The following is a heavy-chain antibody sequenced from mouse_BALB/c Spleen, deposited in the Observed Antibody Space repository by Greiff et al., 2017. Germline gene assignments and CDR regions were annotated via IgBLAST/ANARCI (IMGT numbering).Heavy chain of an antibody. CDR2: ILPGSGST. CDR1: GYTFSSYW. J-gene: IGHJ4*01. V-gene: IGHV1-9*01. D-gene: IGHD4-1*01. Sequence: QVQLKQSGAELMKPGASVKISCKATGYTFSSYWIEWVKQRPGHGLEWIGEILPGSGSTNYNEKFKGKATFTADTSSNTAYMQLSSLTSEDSAVYYCAREWDDYYAMDYWGQGTSVTVSS. CDR3: AREWDDYYAMDY.